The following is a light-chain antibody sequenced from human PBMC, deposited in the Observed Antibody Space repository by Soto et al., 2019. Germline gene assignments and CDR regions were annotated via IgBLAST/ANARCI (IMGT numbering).Light chain of an antibody. J-gene: IGKJ4*01. V-gene: IGKV1-5*03. CDR1: QSISSW. CDR3: QQYNSYPST. Sequence: DIQMTQSPSTLSASVGDRVTITCRASQSISSWLAWYQQKPGKAPKLLIYKASSLESGVPSRFSGSGSGTEFTLTISSLQPDDVATYYCQQYNSYPSTCGGGTKVEIK. CDR2: KAS.